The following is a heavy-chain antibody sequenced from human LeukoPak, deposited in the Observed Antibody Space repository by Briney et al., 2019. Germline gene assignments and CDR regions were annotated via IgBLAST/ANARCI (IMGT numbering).Heavy chain of an antibody. CDR2: IYTSGST. CDR1: GGSISSGSYY. Sequence: SETLSLTCTVSGGSISSGSYYWSWIRQPAGKGLEWIGRIYTSGSTNYNPSLKSRVTISVDTSKNQFSLKLSSVTAADTAVYYCARGLTGTAPFDPWGQGTLVTVSS. V-gene: IGHV4-61*02. J-gene: IGHJ5*02. CDR3: ARGLTGTAPFDP. D-gene: IGHD1-20*01.